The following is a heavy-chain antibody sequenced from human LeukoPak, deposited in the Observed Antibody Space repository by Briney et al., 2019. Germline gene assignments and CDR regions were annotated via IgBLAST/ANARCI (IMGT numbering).Heavy chain of an antibody. V-gene: IGHV4-59*08. J-gene: IGHJ4*02. CDR1: GGSINSYR. D-gene: IGHD5-12*01. Sequence: SETLSLTCTVSGGSINSYRWSWVRQPPGKGPEWIGNIYYSGTTNYNPSLKSRVTISVDTSKNHFSLKLSSVTAADTAVYSCARHRASGYSALDYWGQGTLVTVSS. CDR3: ARHRASGYSALDY. CDR2: IYYSGTT.